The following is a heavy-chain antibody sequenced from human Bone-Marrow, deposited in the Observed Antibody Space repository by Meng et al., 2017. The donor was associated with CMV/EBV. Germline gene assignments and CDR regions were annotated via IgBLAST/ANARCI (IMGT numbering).Heavy chain of an antibody. J-gene: IGHJ6*02. CDR1: GFTFSSYE. Sequence: GESLKISCAASGFTFSSYEMNWVRQAPGKGLEWVSYISSSGSTIYYADSVKGRFTISRDNSKNTLYLQMNSLRAEDTAVYYCARGRYYDFWSGYYFSGMDVWGQGTTVTVSS. CDR3: ARGRYYDFWSGYYFSGMDV. D-gene: IGHD3-3*01. CDR2: ISSSGSTI. V-gene: IGHV3-48*03.